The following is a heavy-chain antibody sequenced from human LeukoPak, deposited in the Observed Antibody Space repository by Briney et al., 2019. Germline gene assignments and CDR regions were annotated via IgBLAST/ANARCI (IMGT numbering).Heavy chain of an antibody. CDR3: AIQAHCTSDLCYPFDY. CDR2: IHYSGST. CDR1: GGSISGYY. Sequence: SETLSLTCTVSGGSISGYYWSWIRQAPGKGLEWIGYIHYSGSTNYNPSLKSRVTISADTTKNQFSLKLSSVTAADTAVYYCAIQAHCTSDLCYPFDYWGQGTLVTVSS. V-gene: IGHV4-59*08. J-gene: IGHJ4*02. D-gene: IGHD2-8*01.